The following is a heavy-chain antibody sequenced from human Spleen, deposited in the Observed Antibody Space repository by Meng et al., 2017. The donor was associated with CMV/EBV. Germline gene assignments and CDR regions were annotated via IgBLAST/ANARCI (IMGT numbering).Heavy chain of an antibody. J-gene: IGHJ6*02. V-gene: IGHV1-69*13. D-gene: IGHD2-15*01. CDR2: IIAMFGPA. CDR3: ARSVVVSSVVYQSYAMDA. Sequence: SVKVSCKSSAGTFRTYAISWVRQAPGQGLEWMGGIIAMFGPAKYVQKFQDRVTITADESTRTAYLELRSLRSEDTAVYYCARSVVVSSVVYQSYAMDAWGQGTTVTVSS. CDR1: AGTFRTYA.